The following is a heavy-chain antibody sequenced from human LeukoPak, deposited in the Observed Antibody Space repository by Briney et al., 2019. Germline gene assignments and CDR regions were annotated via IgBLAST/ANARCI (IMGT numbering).Heavy chain of an antibody. CDR1: GFTFSNSW. J-gene: IGHJ4*02. V-gene: IGHV3-7*01. Sequence: PGGSLRLSCAASGFTFSNSWMTWVRQAPGKDLEWVATINPDGSKVAYVGSVKGRFTVSRDNAKNSVYLQMSSLRVEETGVFYCARDRGYSSFDYWGQGALVAVSS. CDR3: ARDRGYSSFDY. CDR2: INPDGSKV. D-gene: IGHD2-15*01.